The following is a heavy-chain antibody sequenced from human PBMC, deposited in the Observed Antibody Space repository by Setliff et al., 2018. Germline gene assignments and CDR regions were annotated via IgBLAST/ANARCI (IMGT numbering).Heavy chain of an antibody. CDR3: ARLKVGNNWPDY. J-gene: IGHJ4*02. CDR1: GGSISTDHYY. D-gene: IGHD1-1*01. V-gene: IGHV4-39*01. CDR2: IDYTGNT. Sequence: SETLSLTCTASGGSISTDHYYWGWIRQPPGKGLEWIGSIDYTGNTWHNPSLRDRVTISADSSKDELSLSLQSVTAADSAVYYCARLKVGNNWPDYWGQGTLVTVSS.